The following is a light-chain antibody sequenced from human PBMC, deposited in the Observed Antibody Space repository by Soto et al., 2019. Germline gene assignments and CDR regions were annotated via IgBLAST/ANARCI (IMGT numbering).Light chain of an antibody. J-gene: IGLJ2*01. CDR3: QAWDSLEVL. CDR1: KLGNKY. V-gene: IGLV3-1*01. CDR2: QDT. Sequence: SYELTQPPSVSVSPGQTANITCSGDKLGNKYSSWYQQKPGQSPMLVIYQDTKRSSGIPERFSGSNSGNTATLTISGTQAMDEADYYCQAWDSLEVLFGGGTKLTVL.